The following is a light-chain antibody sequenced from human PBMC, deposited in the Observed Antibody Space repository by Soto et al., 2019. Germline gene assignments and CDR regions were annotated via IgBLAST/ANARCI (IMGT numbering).Light chain of an antibody. V-gene: IGKV1-5*03. Sequence: DIQMTQSPSTLSASVGDRVTITCRASQGISSWLAWYQQKPGKAPKLLIYKASSLESGVPSGFSGSGSGTEFTLTINSLQPDDFATYYCQQYNSILWTFGQGTKLEIK. CDR2: KAS. CDR3: QQYNSILWT. CDR1: QGISSW. J-gene: IGKJ2*02.